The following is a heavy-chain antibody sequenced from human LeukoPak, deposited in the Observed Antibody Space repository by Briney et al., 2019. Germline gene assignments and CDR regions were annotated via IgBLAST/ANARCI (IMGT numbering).Heavy chain of an antibody. J-gene: IGHJ4*02. V-gene: IGHV3-66*02. D-gene: IGHD3-3*01. CDR2: IYSGGST. CDR1: GFTVSNNY. Sequence: GGSLRLSCAASGFTVSNNYMSWVRQAPGKGLEWVSVIYSGGSTYYADSVKGRFTISRDNSKNTLYLQMNSLRAEDTAVYYCARGYDFWSGQYYFDYWGQGTLVTVSS. CDR3: ARGYDFWSGQYYFDY.